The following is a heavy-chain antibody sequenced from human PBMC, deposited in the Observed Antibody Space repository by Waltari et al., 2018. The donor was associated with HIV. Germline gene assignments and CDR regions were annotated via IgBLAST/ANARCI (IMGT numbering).Heavy chain of an antibody. V-gene: IGHV3-48*03. Sequence: EMQLVESGGALRQPGGSLSLPCAVPGTLFSTYEMNWVRQAPGKGLEWVSWISVSGAGTHYADSVKGRFTISRDNAKNSMYLQMSSLRVEDTAVYYCAIIGYYGFDIWGQGTMVTVSS. D-gene: IGHD3-22*01. CDR2: ISVSGAGT. J-gene: IGHJ3*02. CDR3: AIIGYYGFDI. CDR1: GTLFSTYE.